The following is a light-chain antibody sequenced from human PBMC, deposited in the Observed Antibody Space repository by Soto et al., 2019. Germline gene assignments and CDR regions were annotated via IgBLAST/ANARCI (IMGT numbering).Light chain of an antibody. CDR2: KAS. V-gene: IGKV1-5*03. CDR1: QSISTW. Sequence: DIQMTQSPSTLSSSVGDRVTITCRASQSISTWLAWYQQKPGTDPKLLIYKASTLESAVPSRFSGSRSGTEFTLTVSSLQPDDFATYYCQQYNDSFPYTFGQGTKLEIK. J-gene: IGKJ2*01. CDR3: QQYNDSFPYT.